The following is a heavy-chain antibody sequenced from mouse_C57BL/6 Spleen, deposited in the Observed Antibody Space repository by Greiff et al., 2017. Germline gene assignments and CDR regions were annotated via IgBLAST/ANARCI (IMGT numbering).Heavy chain of an antibody. CDR1: GFTFSDYG. V-gene: IGHV5-17*01. CDR2: ISSGSSTI. D-gene: IGHD2-12*01. J-gene: IGHJ4*01. CDR3: ARPPFTTGAMHY. Sequence: EVQGVEPGGGLVKPGGSLKLSCAASGFTFSDYGMHWVRQAPEKGLEWVAYISSGSSTIYYAATVKGRFTISRDNAKNTLFLQMTSLRSEDTAMYYCARPPFTTGAMHYWGQGTSVTVSS.